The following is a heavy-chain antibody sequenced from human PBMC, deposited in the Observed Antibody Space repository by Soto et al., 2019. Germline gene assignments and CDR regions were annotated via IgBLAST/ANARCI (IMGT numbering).Heavy chain of an antibody. J-gene: IGHJ6*02. D-gene: IGHD6-13*01. CDR1: GFTFSSYA. CDR3: AKSPGYSSSWDYYYYGMVV. V-gene: IGHV3-30-3*01. CDR2: ISYDGSNK. Sequence: QVQLVESGGGVVQPGRSLRLSCAASGFTFSSYAMHWVRQAPGKGLEWVAVISYDGSNKYYADSVKGRFTISRDNSKNTLYLQMNSLRAEDAAVYYCAKSPGYSSSWDYYYYGMVVWGQGTTVTVSS.